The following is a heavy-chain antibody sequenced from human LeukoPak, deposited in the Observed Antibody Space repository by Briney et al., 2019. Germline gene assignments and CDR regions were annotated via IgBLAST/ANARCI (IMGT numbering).Heavy chain of an antibody. CDR2: INPSGGST. V-gene: IGHV1-46*01. D-gene: IGHD3-10*01. CDR3: ARGGAGAYYYYYTDV. J-gene: IGHJ6*03. Sequence: ASVKVSCKASGYTFTTYYMHWVRQAPGQGLEWMGIINPSGGSTTYAQKFQGRVTMTRDMSTSTAYMELSSLRSEDTAVYYCARGGAGAYYYYYTDVWGKGTTVTISS. CDR1: GYTFTTYY.